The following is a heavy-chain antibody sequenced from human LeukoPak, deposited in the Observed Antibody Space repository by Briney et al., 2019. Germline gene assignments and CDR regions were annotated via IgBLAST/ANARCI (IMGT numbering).Heavy chain of an antibody. CDR1: GFTFSTYA. J-gene: IGHJ1*01. D-gene: IGHD3-16*02. CDR3: AREGDSRWGELSP. CDR2: IWFDGSEQ. Sequence: PGRSLRLSCAASGFTFSTYAIHWVRQAPGKGLEWVAVIWFDGSEQYYADSVKGRFIISRDNSKSTSNLQLNSLRAEDTAVYYCAREGDSRWGELSPWGQGTLVTVYS. V-gene: IGHV3-33*01.